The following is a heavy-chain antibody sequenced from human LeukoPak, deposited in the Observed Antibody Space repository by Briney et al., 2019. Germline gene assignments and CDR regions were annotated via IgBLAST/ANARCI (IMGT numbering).Heavy chain of an antibody. V-gene: IGHV3-21*06. J-gene: IGHJ6*03. D-gene: IGHD1-26*01. CDR3: ARDPYSGSYGPYYYYYMDV. Sequence: GGSLRLSCAASGFPFSSYTMNWVRQAPGKGLEWVSFISGGSSFIYYADSVKGRFTISRDNAKNSLYLQMDSLRVEDTAVYYCARDPYSGSYGPYYYYYMDVWGEGTTVTISS. CDR2: ISGGSSFI. CDR1: GFPFSSYT.